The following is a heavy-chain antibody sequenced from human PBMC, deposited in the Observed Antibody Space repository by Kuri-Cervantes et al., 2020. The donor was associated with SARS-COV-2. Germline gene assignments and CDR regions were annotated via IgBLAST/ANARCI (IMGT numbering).Heavy chain of an antibody. V-gene: IGHV3-64D*08. CDR1: GFTFSSYA. CDR2: ISSNGGST. Sequence: GGSLRLSCSASGFTFSSYAMHRVRQAPGKGLEYVSAISSNGGSTYYADSVKGRFTISRDNSKNTLYLQMNSLRAEDTAVYYCVEDLVRGVPAAILWGQGTLVTVSS. CDR3: VEDLVRGVPAAIL. D-gene: IGHD2-2*01. J-gene: IGHJ4*02.